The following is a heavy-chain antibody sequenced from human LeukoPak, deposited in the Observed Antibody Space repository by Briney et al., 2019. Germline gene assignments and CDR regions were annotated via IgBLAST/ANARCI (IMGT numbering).Heavy chain of an antibody. D-gene: IGHD6-6*01. CDR2: ISSNGGST. CDR1: GFTFSSYA. CDR3: ARFIAARGFDY. Sequence: PGGSLRLSCAASGFTFSSYAMHWVRQAPGKGLEYVSAISSNGGSTYYANSVKGRFTISRDNSKNTLYLQMVSMRAEDMAVYYCARFIAARGFDYWGQGTLVTVSS. V-gene: IGHV3-64*01. J-gene: IGHJ4*02.